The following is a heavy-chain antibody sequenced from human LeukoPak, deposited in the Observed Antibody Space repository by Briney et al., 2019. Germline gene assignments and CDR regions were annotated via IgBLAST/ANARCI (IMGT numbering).Heavy chain of an antibody. CDR2: IGHDGINK. J-gene: IGHJ4*02. CDR1: GFTFSIHG. D-gene: IGHD1-26*01. CDR3: ARDRSGVGATNFDY. Sequence: GSLRLSCAASGFTFSIHGMNWVRQAPGKGLEWVAFIGHDGINKYYADSVEGRFTISRDNAKNTLYLQMNSLKAEDTALYYCARDRSGVGATNFDYWGQGTLVTVSS. V-gene: IGHV3-30*02.